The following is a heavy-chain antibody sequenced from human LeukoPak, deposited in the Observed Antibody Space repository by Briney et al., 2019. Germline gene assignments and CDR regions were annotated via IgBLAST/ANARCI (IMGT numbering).Heavy chain of an antibody. CDR2: IRGSDGST. CDR1: GFTFRSYA. CDR3: AKAGHFYYYDMDV. J-gene: IGHJ6*02. Sequence: SGGSLRLSCAASGFTFRSYAMSWVRQASGKGLEWVSAIRGSDGSTYYADSVKGRFTISRDNSKNTLSLQMSSLRAEDTAVYYCAKAGHFYYYDMDVWGQGTTVTVSS. V-gene: IGHV3-23*01.